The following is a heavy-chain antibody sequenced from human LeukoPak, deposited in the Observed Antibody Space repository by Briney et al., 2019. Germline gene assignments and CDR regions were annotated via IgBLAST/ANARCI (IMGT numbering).Heavy chain of an antibody. Sequence: GGSLRLSCAASGFTFSNYAMHWVRQAPGKGLEWVSVIYSGGSTYYADSVKGRFTISRDNSKNTLYLQMNSLRAEDTAVYYCARAHYYYDSSGYSFDYWGQGTLVTVSS. CDR1: GFTFSNYA. V-gene: IGHV3-53*01. CDR2: IYSGGST. CDR3: ARAHYYYDSSGYSFDY. J-gene: IGHJ4*02. D-gene: IGHD3-22*01.